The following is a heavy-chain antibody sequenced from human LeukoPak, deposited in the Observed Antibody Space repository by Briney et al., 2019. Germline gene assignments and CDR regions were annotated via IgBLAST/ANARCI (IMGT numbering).Heavy chain of an antibody. CDR1: GGTFSSYA. CDR3: ARGSDYDILTGYAGSSQNWFDP. V-gene: IGHV1-69*05. CDR2: IIPIFGTA. D-gene: IGHD3-9*01. Sequence: SVKVSCKASGGTFSSYAISWVRQAPGQGLEWMGGIIPIFGTANYAQKFQGRVTITTDESTSTAYMELSSLRSEDTAVYYCARGSDYDILTGYAGSSQNWFDPWGQGTLVTVSS. J-gene: IGHJ5*02.